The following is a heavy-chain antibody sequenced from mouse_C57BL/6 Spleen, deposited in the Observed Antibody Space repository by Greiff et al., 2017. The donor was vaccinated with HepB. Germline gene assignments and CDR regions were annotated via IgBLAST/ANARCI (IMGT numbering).Heavy chain of an antibody. V-gene: IGHV1-39*01. CDR2: INPNYGTT. D-gene: IGHD2-4*01. J-gene: IGHJ4*01. Sequence: EVKLQESGPELVKPGASVKISCKASGYSFTDYNMNWVKQSNGKSLEWIGVINPNYGTTSYNQKFKGKATLTVDQSSSTAYMQLNSLTSEDSAVYYCARYDYDGIYYAMDYWGQGTSVTVSS. CDR3: ARYDYDGIYYAMDY. CDR1: GYSFTDYN.